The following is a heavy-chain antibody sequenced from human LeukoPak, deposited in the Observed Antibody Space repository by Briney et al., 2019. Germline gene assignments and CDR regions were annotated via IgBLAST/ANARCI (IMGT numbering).Heavy chain of an antibody. CDR3: ATKGRGGITMILYGMDG. Sequence: ASVKVSFKVSGYTLTELSMHWVRQAPGKGLEWMGGFDPEDGETIYAQKFQGRVTMTEDTSTDTAYMELSSLRSEDTAVYYCATKGRGGITMILYGMDGWGQGSTVTVSS. J-gene: IGHJ6*02. CDR2: FDPEDGET. V-gene: IGHV1-24*01. D-gene: IGHD3-22*01. CDR1: GYTLTELS.